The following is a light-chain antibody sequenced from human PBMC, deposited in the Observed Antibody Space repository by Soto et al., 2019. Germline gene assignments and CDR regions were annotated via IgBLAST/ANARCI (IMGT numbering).Light chain of an antibody. CDR2: DVN. V-gene: IGLV2-8*01. J-gene: IGLJ1*01. CDR3: SSFAGSNNV. CDR1: SSDVGGYNY. Sequence: QSALTQPPSASGSPGQSVTISCTGTSSDVGGYNYVSWYQQHPGKVPKLMIYDVNKRPSGVPDRFSGSKSGNTASLTVSGLQAEDEADYYCSSFAGSNNVFGTGTKVTVL.